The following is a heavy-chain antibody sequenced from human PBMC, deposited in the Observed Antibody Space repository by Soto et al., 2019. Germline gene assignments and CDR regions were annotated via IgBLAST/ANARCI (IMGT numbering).Heavy chain of an antibody. J-gene: IGHJ4*02. CDR3: ARVQWLAIFDY. CDR2: IYYSGST. Sequence: SETLSLTCTVSGGSISSSSYYWVLIRQPPGKGLEWIGSIYYSGSTYYNPSLKSRVTISVDTSKNQFSLKLSSVTAADTAVYYCARVQWLAIFDYWGQGTLVTVSS. D-gene: IGHD6-19*01. CDR1: GGSISSSSYY. V-gene: IGHV4-39*01.